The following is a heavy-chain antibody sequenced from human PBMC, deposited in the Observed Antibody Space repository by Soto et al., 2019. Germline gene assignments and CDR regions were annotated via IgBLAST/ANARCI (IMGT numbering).Heavy chain of an antibody. D-gene: IGHD5-12*01. CDR3: ARDVHYSGYFDFDY. CDR2: INHSGST. Sequence: SETLSLTCAVYGGSFSGYYWSWIRQPPGKGLEWIGEINHSGSTNYNPSLKSRVTISVDTSKNQFSLKLSSVTAADTAVYYCARDVHYSGYFDFDYWGQGTLVTVSS. V-gene: IGHV4-34*01. CDR1: GGSFSGYY. J-gene: IGHJ4*02.